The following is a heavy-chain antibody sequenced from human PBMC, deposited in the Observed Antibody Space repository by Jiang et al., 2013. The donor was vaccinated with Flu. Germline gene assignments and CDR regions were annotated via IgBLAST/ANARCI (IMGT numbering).Heavy chain of an antibody. D-gene: IGHD6-13*01. CDR2: IYYSGST. V-gene: IGHV4-39*01. Sequence: PGLVKPSETLSLTCTVSGGSISSSSYYWGWIRQPPGKGLEWIGSIYYSGSTYYNPSLKSRVTISVDTSKNQFSLKLSSVTAADTAVYYCARLRAAAGMAYDYWGQGTLVTVSS. J-gene: IGHJ4*02. CDR3: ARLRAAAGMAYDY. CDR1: GGSISSSSYY.